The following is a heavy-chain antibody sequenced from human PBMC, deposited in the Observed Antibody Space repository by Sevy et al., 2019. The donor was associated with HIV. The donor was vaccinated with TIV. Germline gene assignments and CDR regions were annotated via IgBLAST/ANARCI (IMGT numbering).Heavy chain of an antibody. CDR1: GGSFSGYY. D-gene: IGHD2-2*01. J-gene: IGHJ5*02. V-gene: IGHV4-34*01. CDR2: INHSGST. CDR3: ARGLPAEADNVVVPAGYNWFDP. Sequence: SETLSLSCAVYGGSFSGYYWSWIRQPPGKGLEWIGEINHSGSTNYNPSLKSRVTISVDTSKNQFSLKLSAVTVADTAVYYWARGLPAEADNVVVPAGYNWFDPWGQGTLVTVSS.